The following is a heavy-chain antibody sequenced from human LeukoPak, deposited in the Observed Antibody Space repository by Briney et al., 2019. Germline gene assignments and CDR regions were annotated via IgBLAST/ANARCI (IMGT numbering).Heavy chain of an antibody. CDR3: AKDGPRAPRDAFDI. CDR1: GFTFSSYG. J-gene: IGHJ3*02. V-gene: IGHV3-30*02. CDR2: IRYDGSNK. Sequence: GGSLRLSCAASGFTFSSYGMHWVRQAPGKGLEWVAFIRYDGSNKYYADSVKGRSTISRDNSKNTLYLQMNSLRAEDTAVYYCAKDGPRAPRDAFDIWGQGTMVTVSS.